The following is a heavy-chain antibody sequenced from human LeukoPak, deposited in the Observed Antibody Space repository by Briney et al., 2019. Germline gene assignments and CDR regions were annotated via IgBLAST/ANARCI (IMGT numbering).Heavy chain of an antibody. V-gene: IGHV3-48*04. CDR1: GFTFSSYS. D-gene: IGHD3-10*01. Sequence: GGSLRLSCAASGFTFSSYSMNWVRQAPGKGLEWVSSISSSSNTIYYADSVKGRFTTSRDNAKNSLYLQMNNLRAEDTAVYYCARVGLLWSNWFDPWGQGNLVTVSS. J-gene: IGHJ5*02. CDR3: ARVGLLWSNWFDP. CDR2: ISSSSNTI.